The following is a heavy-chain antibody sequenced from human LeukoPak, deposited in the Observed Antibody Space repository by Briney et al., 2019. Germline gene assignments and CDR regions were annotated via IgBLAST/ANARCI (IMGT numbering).Heavy chain of an antibody. CDR3: ARDYYGSGSPLFN. CDR1: GFTFSSYA. V-gene: IGHV3-30*04. Sequence: GGSLRLSCAASGFTFSSYAMHWVRQAPGKGLEWVAVITYGGSNKYYADSVKGRFTISRDNSKNTLYLQMNSLRAEDTAVYYCARDYYGSGSPLFNWGQGTLVTVSS. D-gene: IGHD3-10*01. J-gene: IGHJ4*02. CDR2: ITYGGSNK.